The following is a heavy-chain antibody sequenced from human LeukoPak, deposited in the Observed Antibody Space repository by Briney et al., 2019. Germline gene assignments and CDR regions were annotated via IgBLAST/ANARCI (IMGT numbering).Heavy chain of an antibody. J-gene: IGHJ5*02. CDR3: ASSLTNWFDP. CDR1: GGSFSAYY. CDR2: IYTSGST. Sequence: SETLSLTCAVYGGSFSAYYWSWIRQPAGKGLEWIGRIYTSGSTNYNPSLKSRVTISVDTSKNQFSLKLSSVTAADTAVYYCASSLTNWFDPWGQGTLVTVSS. D-gene: IGHD4/OR15-4a*01. V-gene: IGHV4-59*10.